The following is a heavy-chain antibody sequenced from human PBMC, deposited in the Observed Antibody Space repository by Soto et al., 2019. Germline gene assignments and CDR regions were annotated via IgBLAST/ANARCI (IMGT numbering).Heavy chain of an antibody. J-gene: IGHJ4*02. D-gene: IGHD3-3*01. V-gene: IGHV3-23*01. CDR1: GFTFSSYA. Sequence: GGSLRLSCAASGFTFSSYAMSWVRQAPGKGLEWVSAISGSGGSTYYADSVKGRFTISRDNSKNTLYLQMNSLRAEDTAVYYSAKSSRLLRFLEWATPTGRAAEFGDWRQRTLVTVSS. CDR2: ISGSGGST. CDR3: AKSSRLLRFLEWATPTGRAAEFGD.